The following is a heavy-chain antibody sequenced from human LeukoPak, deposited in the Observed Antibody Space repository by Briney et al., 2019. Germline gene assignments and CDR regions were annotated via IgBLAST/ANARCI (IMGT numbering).Heavy chain of an antibody. V-gene: IGHV1-69*01. CDR2: IIPIFGTA. CDR3: ARDALHSRPFDY. J-gene: IGHJ4*02. CDR1: GGTFSSYA. Sequence: GSSVKVSCKASGGTFSSYAISWVRQAPGQGLEWMGGIIPIFGTANYAQKFQGRVTITADESTSTDYMELSSLRSEDTAVYYCARDALHSRPFDYWGQGTLVTVSS.